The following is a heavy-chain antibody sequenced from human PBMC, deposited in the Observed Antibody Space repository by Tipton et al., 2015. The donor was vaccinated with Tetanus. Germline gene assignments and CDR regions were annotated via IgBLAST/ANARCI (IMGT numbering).Heavy chain of an antibody. D-gene: IGHD3-22*01. CDR3: AREDVCYHDGSGFYAFDV. J-gene: IGHJ3*01. CDR2: IYVTGAT. V-gene: IGHV4-4*07. CDR1: GGSISNYY. Sequence: TLSLTCSVSGGSISNYYWNWIRQPAGKGLEWIGRIYVTGATNHSPALQSRVTMSIDRAKNQVSLTLTSVTAADAGVYYCAREDVCYHDGSGFYAFDVWGRGTMVAVSS.